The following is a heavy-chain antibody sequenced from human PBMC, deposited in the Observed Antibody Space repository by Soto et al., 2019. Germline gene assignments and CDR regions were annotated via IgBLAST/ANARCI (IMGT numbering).Heavy chain of an antibody. CDR2: IHGSGTFI. D-gene: IGHD3-3*01. V-gene: IGHV3-21*01. CDR3: ARAIRGGVIRD. Sequence: PVGSLRLSCTASGFTFRTYSMTWVRQAPGKWLEWVSSIHGSGTFIYYADSVKGRFTISRDDAKNSLYLQMNSLRAEDTAVYYCARAIRGGVIRDWGQGTLVTVSS. J-gene: IGHJ4*02. CDR1: GFTFRTYS.